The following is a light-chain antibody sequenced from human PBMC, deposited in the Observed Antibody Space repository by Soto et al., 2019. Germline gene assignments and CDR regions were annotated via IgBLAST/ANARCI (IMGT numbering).Light chain of an antibody. V-gene: IGKV1-39*01. CDR3: QQSYSTPRT. J-gene: IGKJ1*01. CDR2: AAS. Sequence: DIQMTQSPSSLSASVGDRVTITCRARQRISSYLNWYPQKAGKAPELLIYAASSLQSGVPSRFSVSGSRTDFTLTISTPQPEDFATYCCQQSYSTPRTFGQGTKVYIK. CDR1: QRISSY.